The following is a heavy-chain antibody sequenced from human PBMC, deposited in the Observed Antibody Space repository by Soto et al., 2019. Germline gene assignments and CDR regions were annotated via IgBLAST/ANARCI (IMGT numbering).Heavy chain of an antibody. V-gene: IGHV4-31*03. CDR1: GGSIARSGYY. CDR3: ARDALSRDSI. Sequence: SETLSLTCTVSGGSIARSGYYWGWIRQHPGKGLEWIGYIYYSGSTYYNPSLESRVTISVDTSKNQFSLKLSSVTAADTAVYYCARDALSRDSIWGQGTLVTSPQ. D-gene: IGHD3-22*01. CDR2: IYYSGST. J-gene: IGHJ4*02.